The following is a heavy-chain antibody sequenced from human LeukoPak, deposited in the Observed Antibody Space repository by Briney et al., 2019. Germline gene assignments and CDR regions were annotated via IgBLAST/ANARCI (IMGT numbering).Heavy chain of an antibody. CDR3: ARDRTGFDY. V-gene: IGHV4-39*07. CDR2: IYYSGST. J-gene: IGHJ4*02. CDR1: GGSISSSSYY. Sequence: PSETLSLTCTVSGGSISSSSYYWGWIRQPPGKGLEWIGSIYYSGSTYYNPPLKSRVTISVDTSKNQFSLKLSSVTAADTAVYYCARDRTGFDYWGQGTLVTVSS.